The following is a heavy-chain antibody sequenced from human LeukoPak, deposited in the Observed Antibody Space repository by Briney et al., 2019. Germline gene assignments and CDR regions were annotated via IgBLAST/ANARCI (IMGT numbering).Heavy chain of an antibody. Sequence: GGSLRLSCAASGFSFSSYPMHWVRQAPGKGLEWGAVISYDGTTKYYADSVKGRFTISRDNSKDTLYLQMDSLRAEDTALYYCARDPDSSGWFDYWGQGTLVTVSS. CDR2: ISYDGTTK. V-gene: IGHV3-30-3*01. CDR1: GFSFSSYP. D-gene: IGHD6-19*01. J-gene: IGHJ4*02. CDR3: ARDPDSSGWFDY.